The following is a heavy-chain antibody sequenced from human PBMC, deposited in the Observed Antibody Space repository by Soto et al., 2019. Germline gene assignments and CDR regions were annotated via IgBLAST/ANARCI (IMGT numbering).Heavy chain of an antibody. CDR3: ARSPSYYGIDV. J-gene: IGHJ6*02. CDR2: ISYEGSNQ. Sequence: PGGSLRLSCAASGFTLRSYAMHWVRQAPGKGLEWVAVISYEGSNQYYADSVKGRFTLTRDNPKKTLDLQMNSLRPDDTAVYYCARSPSYYGIDVWGQGTTVTVSS. V-gene: IGHV3-30*04. CDR1: GFTLRSYA.